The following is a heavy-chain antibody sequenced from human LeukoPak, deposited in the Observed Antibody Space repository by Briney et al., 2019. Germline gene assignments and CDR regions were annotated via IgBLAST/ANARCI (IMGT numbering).Heavy chain of an antibody. CDR3: ARDAQGGAFDI. Sequence: SETLSLTCAVYGGSFSGYYWSWIRQPPGKGLEWIGEINHSGSTNYNPSLKSRVTMSVDTSKNQFSLKLSSVTAADTAVYYCARDAQGGAFDIWGQGTMVTVSS. V-gene: IGHV4-34*01. CDR1: GGSFSGYY. CDR2: INHSGST. J-gene: IGHJ3*02. D-gene: IGHD2-15*01.